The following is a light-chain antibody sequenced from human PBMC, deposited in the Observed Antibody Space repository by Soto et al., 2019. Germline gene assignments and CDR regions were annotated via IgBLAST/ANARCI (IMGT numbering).Light chain of an antibody. Sequence: QSALTQPPSASGSPGQSVTISCTGPSSDVGGYNYVSWYQQHPGKVPKLMVYEVNKRPSGVPDRFSGSKSVNTASLTVSGLQAEDEADYYCTSYAGGNNVFGTGTKLTVL. CDR3: TSYAGGNNV. J-gene: IGLJ1*01. V-gene: IGLV2-8*01. CDR1: SSDVGGYNY. CDR2: EVN.